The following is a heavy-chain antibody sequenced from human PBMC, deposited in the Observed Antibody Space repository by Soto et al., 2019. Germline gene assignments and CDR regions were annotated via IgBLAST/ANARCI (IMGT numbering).Heavy chain of an antibody. D-gene: IGHD4-17*01. CDR3: ARLYAPGYYYYGMDV. V-gene: IGHV4-34*01. CDR1: GGSFSGYY. J-gene: IGHJ6*02. Sequence: SETLSLTCAVYGGSFSGYYWSWIRQPPGKGLEWIGENNHSGSTHYNPSLKSRVTISVDTSKNQFSLKLSSGTAADTAVYYCARLYAPGYYYYGMDVWGQGTTVTVSS. CDR2: NNHSGST.